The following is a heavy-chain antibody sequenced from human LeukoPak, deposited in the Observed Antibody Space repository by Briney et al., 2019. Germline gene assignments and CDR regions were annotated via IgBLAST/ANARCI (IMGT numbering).Heavy chain of an antibody. V-gene: IGHV3-53*01. CDR1: GFTVSSNY. Sequence: GGSLRLSCAASGFTVSSNYMSWVRQAPGKGLEWVSVIYSGGSTYYADSVKGRFTISRDNSKNTLYLQMNSLRAEDTAAYYCARDYGDRGYGMDVWGQGTTVTVSS. CDR2: IYSGGST. CDR3: ARDYGDRGYGMDV. J-gene: IGHJ6*02. D-gene: IGHD4-17*01.